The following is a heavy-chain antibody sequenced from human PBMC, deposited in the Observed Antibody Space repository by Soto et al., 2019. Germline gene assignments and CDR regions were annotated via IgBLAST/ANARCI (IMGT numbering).Heavy chain of an antibody. CDR2: ISSRSSEI. CDR3: ARGDGAVGAAIDI. CDR1: GFTFSVHY. V-gene: IGHV3-11*06. J-gene: IGHJ4*02. D-gene: IGHD2-15*01. Sequence: SGGSLRLSCVVSGFTFSVHYMNWVRQAPGKGLQWVAYISSRSSEINYADPVKGRFTISRDNAKNSVFLHMTSLTAEDTGVYFCARGDGAVGAAIDIWGQGTLVTVSS.